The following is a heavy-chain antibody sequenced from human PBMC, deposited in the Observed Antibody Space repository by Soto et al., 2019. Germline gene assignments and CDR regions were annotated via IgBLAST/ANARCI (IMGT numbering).Heavy chain of an antibody. D-gene: IGHD2-21*01. J-gene: IGHJ5*02. V-gene: IGHV1-18*01. CDR1: GYTFTSYG. Sequence: QVQLVQSGAEVKKPGASVKVSCKASGYTFTSYGISWVRQAPGQGLEWMGWISAYNGNTNYGQKLQGRVSMTTDTSTSTAYMELRSLRSEDTSAYYCARSSGSAYRFEPWGQGTLVNVSS. CDR3: ARSSGSAYRFEP. CDR2: ISAYNGNT.